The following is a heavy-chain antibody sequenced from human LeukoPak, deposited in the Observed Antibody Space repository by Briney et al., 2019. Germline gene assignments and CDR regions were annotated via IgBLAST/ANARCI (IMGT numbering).Heavy chain of an antibody. CDR1: GYTFIDSY. V-gene: IGHV1-2*02. CDR2: INPNNGNT. D-gene: IGHD4-17*01. J-gene: IGHJ4*02. CDR3: ARPDYDDDDSSGTHD. Sequence: ASVKVSCKASGYTFIDSYIHWVRQAPGQGLEWMGWINPNNGNTIYAQKFQDRVKMPRDPSITTAYMELTKLRSDDTAVYYCARPDYDDDDSSGTHDWGQGTLVTVSS.